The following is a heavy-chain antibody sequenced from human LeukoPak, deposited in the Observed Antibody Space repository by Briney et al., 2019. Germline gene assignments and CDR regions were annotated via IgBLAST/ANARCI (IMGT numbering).Heavy chain of an antibody. CDR1: GGSISSSNYY. V-gene: IGHV4-39*01. D-gene: IGHD3-10*01. Sequence: SETLSLTCTVSGGSISSSNYYCGWIRQPPGKGLEWIGSIYYSGSTYYNPSLKSRVTISVDTSKNQFSLNLSSVTAADTAVYYCARLSVRGAWVDYWGQGTLVTVSS. J-gene: IGHJ4*02. CDR3: ARLSVRGAWVDY. CDR2: IYYSGST.